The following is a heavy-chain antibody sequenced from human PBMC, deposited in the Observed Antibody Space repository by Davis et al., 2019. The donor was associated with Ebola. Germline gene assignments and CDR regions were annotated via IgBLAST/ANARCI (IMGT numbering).Heavy chain of an antibody. Sequence: GGSLRLSCAASGFVFSNYVMSWVRQAPGKGLEWVSTLGTSADTYYADSVKGRFTISRDNSKNTLSLQMNGLRVEDTAIYYCAKDTTNIWFDIWGQGTNVTVSS. J-gene: IGHJ3*02. CDR2: LGTSADT. CDR3: AKDTTNIWFDI. V-gene: IGHV3-23*01. CDR1: GFVFSNYV. D-gene: IGHD1-26*01.